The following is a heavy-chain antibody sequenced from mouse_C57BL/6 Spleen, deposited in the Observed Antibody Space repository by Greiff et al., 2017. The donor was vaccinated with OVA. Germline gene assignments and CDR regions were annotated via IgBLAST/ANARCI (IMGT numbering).Heavy chain of an antibody. V-gene: IGHV1-82*01. CDR3: VGNPLAY. J-gene: IGHJ3*01. CDR2: IYPGDGDT. D-gene: IGHD2-1*01. Sequence: QVQLQQSGPELVKPGASVKISCKASGYAFSGSWMNWVKQRPGKGLEWIGRIYPGDGDTNYNGKFKGKDTLTAYKSSSTAYMQLSSLTSEDSAVYFCVGNPLAYWGKGPLVTVAA. CDR1: GYAFSGSW.